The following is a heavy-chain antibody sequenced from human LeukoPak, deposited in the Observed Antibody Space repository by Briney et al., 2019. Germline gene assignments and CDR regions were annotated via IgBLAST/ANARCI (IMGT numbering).Heavy chain of an antibody. CDR3: ARVNSGSPGRNDY. D-gene: IGHD1-14*01. V-gene: IGHV3-53*01. CDR2: IYSGGGT. J-gene: IGHJ4*02. CDR1: GLTVSSNS. Sequence: PGGSLRLSCAASGLTVSSNSMSWVRQAPGKGLDWVSFIYSGGGTYYADSVKGRFTISRDNSKNILYLQMSSLRAGDTAVYCCARVNSGSPGRNDYWGQGTLVTVSS.